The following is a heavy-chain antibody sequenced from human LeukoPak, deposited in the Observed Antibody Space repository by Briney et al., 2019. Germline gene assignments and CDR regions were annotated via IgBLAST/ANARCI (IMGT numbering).Heavy chain of an antibody. Sequence: ASVKVSCKASGYTFTSYAMNWVRQAPGQGLEWMGWINTNTGNPTYAQGFTGRFVFSLDTSVSTAYLQISSLKAEDTAVYYCARAHDFWSGYSPGWFDPWGQGTLVTVSS. D-gene: IGHD3-3*01. CDR3: ARAHDFWSGYSPGWFDP. CDR1: GYTFTSYA. J-gene: IGHJ5*02. V-gene: IGHV7-4-1*02. CDR2: INTNTGNP.